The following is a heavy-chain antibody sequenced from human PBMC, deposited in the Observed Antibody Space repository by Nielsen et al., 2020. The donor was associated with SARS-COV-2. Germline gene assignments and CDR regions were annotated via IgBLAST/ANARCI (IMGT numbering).Heavy chain of an antibody. CDR3: ARAPDGYNYSSWFDP. CDR1: GYTFTSYY. D-gene: IGHD5-24*01. J-gene: IGHJ5*02. CDR2: INPSGGST. V-gene: IGHV1-46*01. Sequence: ASVKVSCKASGYTFTSYYMHWVRQAPGQGLEWMGIINPSGGSTSYAQKFQGRVTMTRDTSTSTVYMELSSLRSEDTAVYYCARAPDGYNYSSWFDPWGQGTLVTVSS.